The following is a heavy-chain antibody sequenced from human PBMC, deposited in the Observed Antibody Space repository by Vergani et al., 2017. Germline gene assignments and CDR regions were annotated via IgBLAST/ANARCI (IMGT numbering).Heavy chain of an antibody. D-gene: IGHD6-19*01. Sequence: EVQLVQSGAEVKKPGESLRISCMGSGYSFTSYWISWVRQMPGKGLEWMGRIDPSDSYTNYSPSFQGHVTISADKSISTAYLQWSSLKASDTAIYYCARQVAVAGKWWGPYYYYGMDVWGQGTTVTVSS. J-gene: IGHJ6*02. V-gene: IGHV5-10-1*01. CDR3: ARQVAVAGKWWGPYYYYGMDV. CDR1: GYSFTSYW. CDR2: IDPSDSYT.